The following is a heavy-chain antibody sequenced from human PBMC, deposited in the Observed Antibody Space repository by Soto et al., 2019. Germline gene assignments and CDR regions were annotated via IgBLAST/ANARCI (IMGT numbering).Heavy chain of an antibody. D-gene: IGHD3-10*01. J-gene: IGHJ6*02. CDR3: ARDEMRGSGSPNFFGMDV. CDR1: GFSISSYH. V-gene: IGHV3-48*01. CDR2: ISSSSTTI. Sequence: GGSLRLSCAASGFSISSYHINWVRQAPGKGLEWISYISSSSTTIYYADSVKGRFTISRDNAKNSLSLQMNSLRAEDTAIYYCARDEMRGSGSPNFFGMDVWGQGTAVTVSS.